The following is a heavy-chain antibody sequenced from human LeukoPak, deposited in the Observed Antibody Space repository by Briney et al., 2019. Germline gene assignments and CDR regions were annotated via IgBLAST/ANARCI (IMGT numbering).Heavy chain of an antibody. D-gene: IGHD2-21*02. CDR3: ASRPPTYCGGDCYTYY. V-gene: IGHV4-39*07. J-gene: IGHJ4*02. CDR1: GASITGGSYY. Sequence: SQTLPLTCTVSGASITGGSYYWGWIRQPPGKGLEWIGSIYYSGSTYYNPSLKSRVTISVDTSKNQFSLKLSSVTAADTAVYYCASRPPTYCGGDCYTYYWGQGTLVTVSS. CDR2: IYYSGST.